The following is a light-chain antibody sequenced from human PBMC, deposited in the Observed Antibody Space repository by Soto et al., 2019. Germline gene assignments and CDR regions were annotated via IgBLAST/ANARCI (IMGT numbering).Light chain of an antibody. CDR2: DVN. J-gene: IGLJ2*01. V-gene: IGLV2-11*01. CDR1: SSDIGAYNY. CDR3: CSFAGTSTGV. Sequence: QSALTQPRSVSGSPGQSVTISCTGTSSDIGAYNYVSWYQHHPGRAPKLMIYDVNKRPSGVPDRFSGSKSGNTASLTISGLQAEDEADYYCCSFAGTSTGVFGRGTKLTVL.